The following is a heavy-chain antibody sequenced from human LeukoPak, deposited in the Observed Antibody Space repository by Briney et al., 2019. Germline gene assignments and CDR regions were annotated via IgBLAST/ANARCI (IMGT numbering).Heavy chain of an antibody. Sequence: SVKVSCKASGGTFSSYAISWVRQAPGQGLEWMGGIIPIFGTANYAQKFQGRVTITADESTSTAYMELSSLRSEDTALYYCARDGPSGGSLPDYWGQGTLVTVSS. CDR1: GGTFSSYA. D-gene: IGHD2-15*01. V-gene: IGHV1-69*13. CDR3: ARDGPSGGSLPDY. CDR2: IIPIFGTA. J-gene: IGHJ4*02.